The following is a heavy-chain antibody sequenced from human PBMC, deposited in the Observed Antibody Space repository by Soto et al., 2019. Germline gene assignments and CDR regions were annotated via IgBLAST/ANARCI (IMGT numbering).Heavy chain of an antibody. CDR1: GGSISSGGYS. Sequence: QLQLQESGSGLVKPSQTLSLTCAVSGGSISSGGYSWSWIRQPPGKGLEWIGYIYHSGSTYYNPPLKRRVTXSXDXXKHQFSLKLRSVTAAATAVYYCARAGGLGAVAADSWGQGTLVTVSS. D-gene: IGHD6-19*01. J-gene: IGHJ4*02. CDR2: IYHSGST. CDR3: ARAGGLGAVAADS. V-gene: IGHV4-30-2*01.